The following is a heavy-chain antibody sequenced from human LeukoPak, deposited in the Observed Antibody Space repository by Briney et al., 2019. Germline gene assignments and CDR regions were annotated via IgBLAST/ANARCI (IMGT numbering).Heavy chain of an antibody. V-gene: IGHV3-30*04. CDR1: GFTFSSYA. J-gene: IGHJ4*02. Sequence: GGSLRLSCAASGFTFSSYAMHWVRQAPGKGLEWVAVISYDGSNKYYADSVKGRFTISRDNSKITLYLQMNSLRAEDTAVYYCARDVFVVYFDYWGQGTLVTVSS. CDR2: ISYDGSNK. D-gene: IGHD5/OR15-5a*01. CDR3: ARDVFVVYFDY.